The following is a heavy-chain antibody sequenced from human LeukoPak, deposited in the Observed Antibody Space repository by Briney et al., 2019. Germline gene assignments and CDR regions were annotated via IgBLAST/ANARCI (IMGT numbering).Heavy chain of an antibody. D-gene: IGHD3-22*01. V-gene: IGHV3-23*01. Sequence: GGSLRLSCVASGFTFRRYALSWVRQAPGKGLEWVSAISGSGGSTYHADSVKGRFTISRDNSKNTLYVQMNSLRAEDTAVYYCARDSRLYYYDTSGTTFDYWGQGTLVTVSS. CDR3: ARDSRLYYYDTSGTTFDY. CDR1: GFTFRRYA. J-gene: IGHJ4*02. CDR2: ISGSGGST.